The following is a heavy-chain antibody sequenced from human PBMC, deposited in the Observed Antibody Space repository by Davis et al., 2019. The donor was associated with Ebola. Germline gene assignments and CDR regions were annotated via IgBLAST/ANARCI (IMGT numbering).Heavy chain of an antibody. V-gene: IGHV3-48*02. Sequence: GESLKISCAASGFTFSSYSMNWVRQAPGKGLEWVSYISSSSSTIYYADSVKGRFTISRDNAKNSLYLQMNSLRDEDTAVYYCARSGSLNFDYWGQGTLVTVSS. J-gene: IGHJ4*02. D-gene: IGHD1-26*01. CDR1: GFTFSSYS. CDR3: ARSGSLNFDY. CDR2: ISSSSSTI.